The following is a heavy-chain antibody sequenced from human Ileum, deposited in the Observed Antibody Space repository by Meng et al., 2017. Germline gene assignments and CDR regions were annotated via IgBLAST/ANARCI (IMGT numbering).Heavy chain of an antibody. Sequence: QEQLVQSGAGMKKPGSSVKVSCKASGGTFTTNTFNWVRLAPGQGLEWLGQIIPMFDTANYAQKFQGRVTLTADKSTRTAFMELSSLRSEDTAVYYCARQYCSSSSCYLIDDWGHGTLVTVSS. D-gene: IGHD2-2*01. CDR3: ARQYCSSSSCYLIDD. V-gene: IGHV1-69*06. CDR2: IIPMFDTA. CDR1: GGTFTTNT. J-gene: IGHJ4*01.